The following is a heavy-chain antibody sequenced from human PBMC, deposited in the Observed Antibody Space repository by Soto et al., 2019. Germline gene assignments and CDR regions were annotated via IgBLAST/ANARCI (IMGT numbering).Heavy chain of an antibody. CDR2: IIPTFDTA. Sequence: QVHLVQSGAEVKKPGSSVKVSCKASGGTFSSYAISWVRQAPGQGLEWMGGIIPTFDTANYAQKLQGRVTITADESTSTAYMDLSSLRSEDTDVYYCARVAVPYSSIWSYFDYWGQGTLVTVSS. CDR1: GGTFSSYA. D-gene: IGHD6-13*01. V-gene: IGHV1-69*01. CDR3: ARVAVPYSSIWSYFDY. J-gene: IGHJ4*02.